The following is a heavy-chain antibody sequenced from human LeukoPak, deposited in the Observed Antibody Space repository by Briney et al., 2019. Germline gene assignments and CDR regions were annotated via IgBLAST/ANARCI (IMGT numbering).Heavy chain of an antibody. CDR2: IKSNTDGGTV. Sequence: RGSLRLSCAASGFTFSSAWMTWVRQAPGKGLEWDGRIKSNTDGGTVDYAAPVKGRFTISRDDSKNTLYLEINNLKAEDTAVYYCSRRRSGFLDYWGQGTLVTVPS. J-gene: IGHJ4*02. D-gene: IGHD3-22*01. V-gene: IGHV3-15*01. CDR1: GFTFSSAW. CDR3: SRRRSGFLDY.